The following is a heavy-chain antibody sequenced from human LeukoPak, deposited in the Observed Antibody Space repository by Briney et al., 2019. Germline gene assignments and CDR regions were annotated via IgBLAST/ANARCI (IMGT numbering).Heavy chain of an antibody. D-gene: IGHD3-3*01. CDR1: GGTFSRYA. J-gene: IGHJ3*02. V-gene: IGHV1-69*13. CDR3: ARGTRDFWSGYFAFDI. CDR2: IIPIFGTA. Sequence: GASVKVSCKASGGTFSRYAISWVRQAPGQGLEWKGGIIPIFGTANYAQKFQGRVTITADESTSTAYIELSILRSEDTAVYYCARGTRDFWSGYFAFDIWGQGTMVTVSS.